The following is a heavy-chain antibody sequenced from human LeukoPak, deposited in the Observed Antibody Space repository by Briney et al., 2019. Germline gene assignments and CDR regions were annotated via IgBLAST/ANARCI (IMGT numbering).Heavy chain of an antibody. D-gene: IGHD3/OR15-3a*01. CDR2: VSSVGTT. V-gene: IGHV4-59*08. CDR3: ASLDCIVEGCYNH. CDR1: GDSVIRSY. Sequence: SYPLSHTRFGSGDSVIRSYWNWIRQPPGKGLEWIGYVSSVGTTNYTPSLRSRLIMSVDTTKNHISLILTSVTAAGMAIYYCASLDCIVEGCYNHWGRRTLLPV. J-gene: IGHJ4*02.